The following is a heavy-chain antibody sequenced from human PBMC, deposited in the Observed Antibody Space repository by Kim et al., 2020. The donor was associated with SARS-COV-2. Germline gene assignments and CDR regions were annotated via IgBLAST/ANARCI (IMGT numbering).Heavy chain of an antibody. D-gene: IGHD3-3*01. Sequence: SETLSLTCTVSGGSISSYYWSWIRQPAGKGLEWIGRIYTSGSTNYNPSLKSRVTMSVDTSKNQFSLKLSSVTAADTAVYYCARATVGAQWLLSTYDAFDIWGQGTRITVSS. V-gene: IGHV4-4*07. J-gene: IGHJ3*02. CDR2: IYTSGST. CDR1: GGSISSYY. CDR3: ARATVGAQWLLSTYDAFDI.